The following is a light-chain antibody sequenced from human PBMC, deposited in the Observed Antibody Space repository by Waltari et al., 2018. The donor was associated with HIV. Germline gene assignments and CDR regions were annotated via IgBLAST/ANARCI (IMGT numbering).Light chain of an antibody. CDR1: RDISND. J-gene: IGKJ5*01. V-gene: IGKV1-27*01. CDR2: AAS. CDR3: QNYDSVPVA. Sequence: DIQMYQAPSSLSASVGDRVTITCRASRDISNDLAWYQQKSGEVPKLLMYAASALRSGVPSRFRGSGSGTDFTLTINGLQPEDVGSYYCQNYDSVPVAFGQGTRLEI.